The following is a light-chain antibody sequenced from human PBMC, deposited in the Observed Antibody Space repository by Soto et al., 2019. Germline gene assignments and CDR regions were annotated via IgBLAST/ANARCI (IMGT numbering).Light chain of an antibody. CDR1: QSVSSSY. J-gene: IGKJ2*01. V-gene: IGKV3-20*01. CDR3: HQYGIFMYT. CDR2: GAS. Sequence: EIVLTQSPGTLYLSPGERATLSCRASQSVSSSYLAWYQQKPGQAPRLLIYGASSRATGIPDRFSGSGSGTDFTLNISSLEPEDFAVYYCHQYGIFMYTFGQGTKLEIK.